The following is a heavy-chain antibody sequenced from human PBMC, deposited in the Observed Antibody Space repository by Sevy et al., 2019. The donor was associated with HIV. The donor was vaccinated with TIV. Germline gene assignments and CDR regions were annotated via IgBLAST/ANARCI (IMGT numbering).Heavy chain of an antibody. CDR2: INPGDSDT. CDR1: GYSFTKYW. Sequence: GESLKISCKASGYSFTKYWIGWVRQMPGKGLECIGIINPGDSDTRYSPSFQGQVTISADKSVSTAYLQWISLKASDTAMYYCAIPPIVGGSYYPFDYWGQGTLVTVSS. J-gene: IGHJ4*02. CDR3: AIPPIVGGSYYPFDY. D-gene: IGHD3-10*01. V-gene: IGHV5-51*01.